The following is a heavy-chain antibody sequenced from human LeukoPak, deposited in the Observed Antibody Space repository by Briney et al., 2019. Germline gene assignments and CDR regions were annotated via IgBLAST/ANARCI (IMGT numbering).Heavy chain of an antibody. Sequence: XRKAXGYTLTSYGISWVRQAPGQGLEWMGWSSFYNGNTNYAQKFQGRVTMTADTSTSTAYMELRSLRSDDTAVYYCARAYGGYSYGSDHWGQGTLVIVSS. CDR1: GYTLTSYG. J-gene: IGHJ4*02. D-gene: IGHD5-18*01. CDR2: SSFYNGNT. V-gene: IGHV1-18*01. CDR3: ARAYGGYSYGSDH.